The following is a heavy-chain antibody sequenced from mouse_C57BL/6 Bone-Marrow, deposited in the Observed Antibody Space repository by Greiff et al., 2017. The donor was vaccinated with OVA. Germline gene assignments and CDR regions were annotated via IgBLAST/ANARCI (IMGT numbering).Heavy chain of an antibody. J-gene: IGHJ3*01. D-gene: IGHD2-3*01. CDR3: ARTFICDGYYAGFAY. Sequence: VQLQQSGAELARPGASVKLSCKASGYTFTSYGISWVKQRTGQGLEWIGEIYPRSGNTYYNEKFKGKATLTADKSSSTAYMELRRLTSEDSAVYFCARTFICDGYYAGFAYWGQGTLVTVSA. V-gene: IGHV1-81*01. CDR1: GYTFTSYG. CDR2: IYPRSGNT.